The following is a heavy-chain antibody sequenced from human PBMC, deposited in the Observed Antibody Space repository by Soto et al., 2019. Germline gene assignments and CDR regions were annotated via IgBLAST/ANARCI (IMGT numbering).Heavy chain of an antibody. CDR3: AKAHSDSFGTYGYFGMVD. D-gene: IGHD1-26*01. Sequence: GGSLRLSCAASGFTFDNYGMSWVRQAPGKGLEWIGAITGAGGSTYNADSVKGRFTISRDNSKKTVYLQVDSLRVEDTAVYYPAKAHSDSFGTYGYFGMVDWGQGTTVTVSS. CDR1: GFTFDNYG. CDR2: ITGAGGST. V-gene: IGHV3-23*01. J-gene: IGHJ6*01.